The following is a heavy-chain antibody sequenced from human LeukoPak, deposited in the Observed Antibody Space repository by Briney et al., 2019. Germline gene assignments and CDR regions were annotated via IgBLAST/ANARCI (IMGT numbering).Heavy chain of an antibody. CDR1: GFTFSNYA. CDR3: AKDLPAAYFDY. V-gene: IGHV3-23*01. Sequence: PGGSLRLSCAASGFTFSNYAMTWVRQAPGKGLEWVSSLSDGGDSTYYADSVKGRFTISRDNSENTLYLQMNSLRAEDTAVYYCAKDLPAAYFDYWGQGTLVTVSS. J-gene: IGHJ4*02. CDR2: LSDGGDST. D-gene: IGHD2-2*01.